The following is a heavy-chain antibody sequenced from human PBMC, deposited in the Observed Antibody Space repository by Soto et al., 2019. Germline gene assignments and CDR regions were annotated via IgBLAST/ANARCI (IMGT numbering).Heavy chain of an antibody. CDR3: ARLSWGSYYDYIGFDY. V-gene: IGHV4-59*08. Sequence: SETLSLTCTVSGGSISSYYWSWIRQPPGKGLEWIGYIYYSGSTNYNPSLKSRVTISVDTSKNQFSLKLSSVTAADTAVYYCARLSWGSYYDYIGFDYWGQGTLVTVSS. CDR2: IYYSGST. CDR1: GGSISSYY. D-gene: IGHD3-16*01. J-gene: IGHJ4*02.